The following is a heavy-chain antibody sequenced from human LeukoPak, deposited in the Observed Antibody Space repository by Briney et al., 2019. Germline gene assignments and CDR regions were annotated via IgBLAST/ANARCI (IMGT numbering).Heavy chain of an antibody. Sequence: SETLSLTCTVSGGSISSSSYYWGWIRQPPGKGLEWIGSIYYSGSTYYNPSLKSRVTISVDTSKNQFSLKLSSVTAADTAVYYCARGDRYLGYWGQGTLVTVSS. CDR1: GGSISSSSYY. CDR3: ARGDRYLGY. D-gene: IGHD2-15*01. J-gene: IGHJ4*02. CDR2: IYYSGST. V-gene: IGHV4-39*07.